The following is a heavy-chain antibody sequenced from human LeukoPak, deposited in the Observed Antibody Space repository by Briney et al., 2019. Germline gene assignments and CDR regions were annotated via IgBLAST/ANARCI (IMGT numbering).Heavy chain of an antibody. CDR2: IWNDGRNK. Sequence: GGSLRLSCAASGFTLSRYGMHWVRQAPGKGLEWVAVIWNDGRNKYYADSVKGRFTISRDNSKNTLYLQMNSLRAEDTAVYYCARDRVGATTPYYYYYGMDVWGQGTTVTVSS. V-gene: IGHV3-33*01. J-gene: IGHJ6*02. D-gene: IGHD1-26*01. CDR3: ARDRVGATTPYYYYYGMDV. CDR1: GFTLSRYG.